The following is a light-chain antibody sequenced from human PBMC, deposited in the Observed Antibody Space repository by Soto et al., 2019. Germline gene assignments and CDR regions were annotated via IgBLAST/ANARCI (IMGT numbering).Light chain of an antibody. CDR1: GSNIGNNY. CDR2: YDN. J-gene: IGLJ2*01. Sequence: QSVLTQPPSVSAAPGQKVTISCSGSGSNIGNNYVSWYQQLPGTAPKLLIYYDNKRPSRIPDRFSGSKSGTSATLGITGLQTGDEANYYCGTWDSSLSAGGVFGGGTQLTVL. V-gene: IGLV1-51*01. CDR3: GTWDSSLSAGGV.